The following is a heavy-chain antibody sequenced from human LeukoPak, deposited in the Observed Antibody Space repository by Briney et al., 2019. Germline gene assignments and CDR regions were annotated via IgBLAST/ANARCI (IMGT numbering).Heavy chain of an antibody. Sequence: PSETLSLTCAVYGGSFSGYYWSWIRQPPGKGLEWIGEINHSGSTNYNPSLKSRVTISVDTSKNQFSLKLSSVTAADTAVHYCARSPSSYGDYDWFDPWGQGTLVTVSS. CDR2: INHSGST. CDR1: GGSFSGYY. D-gene: IGHD4-17*01. V-gene: IGHV4-34*01. CDR3: ARSPSSYGDYDWFDP. J-gene: IGHJ5*02.